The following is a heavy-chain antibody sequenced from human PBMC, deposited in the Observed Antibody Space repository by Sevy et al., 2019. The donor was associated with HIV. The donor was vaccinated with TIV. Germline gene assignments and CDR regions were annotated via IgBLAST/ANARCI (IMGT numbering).Heavy chain of an antibody. CDR3: AKELKQLAKNSYYYYYGMDV. CDR2: ISWNSGSI. J-gene: IGHJ6*02. D-gene: IGHD6-6*01. Sequence: GGSLRLSCAASGFTFDDYAMHWVRQAPGKGLEWVSRISWNSGSIGYADSVKGRFTISRDNAKNSLYLQMNSLRAEDTALYYCAKELKQLAKNSYYYYYGMDVWGQGTTVTVSS. CDR1: GFTFDDYA. V-gene: IGHV3-9*01.